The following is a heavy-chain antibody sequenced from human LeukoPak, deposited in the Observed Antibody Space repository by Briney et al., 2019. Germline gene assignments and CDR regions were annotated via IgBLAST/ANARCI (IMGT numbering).Heavy chain of an antibody. CDR2: INHSGST. CDR1: GGSFSGYY. CDR3: ARDQVVGVPSWFDP. V-gene: IGHV4-34*01. Sequence: PSETLSLTCAVYGGSFSGYYWSWIRQPPGKGLEWIGEINHSGSTNYNPSLKSRVTISVDTSKNQFSLKLSSVTAADTAVYYCARDQVVGVPSWFDPWGQGTLVTVSS. D-gene: IGHD1-26*01. J-gene: IGHJ5*02.